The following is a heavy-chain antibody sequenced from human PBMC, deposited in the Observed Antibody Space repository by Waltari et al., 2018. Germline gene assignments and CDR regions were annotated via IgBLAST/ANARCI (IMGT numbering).Heavy chain of an antibody. CDR2: INAGNGNT. J-gene: IGHJ4*02. V-gene: IGHV1-3*01. CDR1: GYTFTSYA. Sequence: QVQLVQSGAEVKKPGASVKVSCKASGYTFTSYATHWVRQAPGQRLEWMGWINAGNGNTKYSQKFQGRVTITRDTSASTAYMELSSLRSEDTAVYYCARSFYDYVWGSYRSPLGYWGQGTLVTVSS. D-gene: IGHD3-16*02. CDR3: ARSFYDYVWGSYRSPLGY.